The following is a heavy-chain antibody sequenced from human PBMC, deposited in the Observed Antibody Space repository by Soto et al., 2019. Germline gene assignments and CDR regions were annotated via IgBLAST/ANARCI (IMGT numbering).Heavy chain of an antibody. CDR3: ARHGPGTGVGSMDV. CDR1: GGSISSNNYY. Sequence: QLQLQESGPGLVKPSETTSLTCTVSGGSISSNNYYWGWVRQPPGKGLEWIGNIYFTGSTYYNPSRKSRVTMSVDTSKNQFSLYLSSVTAADTAVYYCARHGPGTGVGSMDVWGQGTTVTVSS. J-gene: IGHJ6*02. CDR2: IYFTGST. V-gene: IGHV4-39*01. D-gene: IGHD3-10*01.